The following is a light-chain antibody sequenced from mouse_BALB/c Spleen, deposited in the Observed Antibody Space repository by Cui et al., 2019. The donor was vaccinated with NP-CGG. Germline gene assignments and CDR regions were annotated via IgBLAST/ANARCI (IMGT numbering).Light chain of an antibody. CDR1: TGAVTTSYY. V-gene: IGLV1*01. J-gene: IGLJ1*01. CDR3: ALWYSNHWV. Sequence: QALVTQESALTTSPGETVTLTCRSSTGAVTTSYYANWVQEKPDHLFTGTIGGTTNRAPGVPARSSGSLIGDKAALTITGAQTEDEAIYFCALWYSNHWVFGGGTKLTVL. CDR2: GTT.